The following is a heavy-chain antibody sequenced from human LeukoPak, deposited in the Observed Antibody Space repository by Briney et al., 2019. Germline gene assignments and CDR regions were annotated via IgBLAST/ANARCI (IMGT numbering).Heavy chain of an antibody. J-gene: IGHJ4*02. D-gene: IGHD1-26*01. V-gene: IGHV3-7*01. CDR3: ARGSAVGAPSWDYFDY. CDR2: IKQDGSEK. CDR1: GFIFSSYW. Sequence: GRSLRLSCAASGFIFSSYWMSWVRQAPGKGLEWVANIKQDGSEKYYVDSVKGRFTISRDNAKNSLYLQMNGLRAEDTAVYYCARGSAVGAPSWDYFDYWGLGTLVTVSS.